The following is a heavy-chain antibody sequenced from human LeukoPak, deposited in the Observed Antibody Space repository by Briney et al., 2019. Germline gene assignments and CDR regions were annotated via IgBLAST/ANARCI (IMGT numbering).Heavy chain of an antibody. J-gene: IGHJ4*02. D-gene: IGHD4-17*01. Sequence: PGGSLRLSCAASGFTFSSYSTNWVRQAPGKGLEWVSYISSSSSTIHYADSVKGRFTISRDNTKNSLYLQMDSLTADDTAVYFCACLRGPSDYWGQGTLVTVSS. V-gene: IGHV3-48*04. CDR1: GFTFSSYS. CDR3: ACLRGPSDY. CDR2: ISSSSSTI.